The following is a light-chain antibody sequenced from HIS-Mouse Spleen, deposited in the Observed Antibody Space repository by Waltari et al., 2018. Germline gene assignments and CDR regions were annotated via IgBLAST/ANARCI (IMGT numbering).Light chain of an antibody. CDR3: QAWDSSIYVV. CDR1: KLGDKY. V-gene: IGLV3-1*01. Sequence: SYELTQPPSVSVSPGQTASITCSGDKLGDKYACWYQQKPGQSPVLVIYQDSKRPSGFPERVSGSNSGNTATLTISGTQAMDEADYYCQAWDSSIYVVFGGGTKLTVL. J-gene: IGLJ2*01. CDR2: QDS.